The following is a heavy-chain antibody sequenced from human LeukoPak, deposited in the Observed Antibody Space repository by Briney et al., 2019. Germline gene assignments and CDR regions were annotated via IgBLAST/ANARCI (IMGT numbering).Heavy chain of an antibody. CDR1: GGTFSSYA. D-gene: IGHD5-24*01. J-gene: IGHJ4*02. CDR2: IIPIFGTA. V-gene: IGHV1-69*13. Sequence: ASVKVSCKASGGTFSSYAISWVRQAPGQGLEWMGGIIPIFGTANYAQKFQGRVTITADESTSTAYMELSSLRSEDTAVYYCARARDGYNYFLDYWGQGTLVTVSS. CDR3: ARARDGYNYFLDY.